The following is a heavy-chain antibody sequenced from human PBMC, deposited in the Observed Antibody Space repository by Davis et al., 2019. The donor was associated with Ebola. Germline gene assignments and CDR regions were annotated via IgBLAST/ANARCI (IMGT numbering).Heavy chain of an antibody. V-gene: IGHV3-30*02. J-gene: IGHJ3*02. CDR3: AIRKGALDI. CDR2: IRNDGSDK. Sequence: GGSLRLPCSASGLTFSNYGMHWIRQAPGKGLEWVAFIRNDGSDKYNADSVKGRFSISRDNPKNRLYLQMNSLRTEDTAVYYCAIRKGALDIWGQGTMVTVSS. CDR1: GLTFSNYG.